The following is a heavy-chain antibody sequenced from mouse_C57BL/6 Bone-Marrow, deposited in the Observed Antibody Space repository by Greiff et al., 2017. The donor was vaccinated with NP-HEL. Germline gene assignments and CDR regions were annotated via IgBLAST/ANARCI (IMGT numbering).Heavy chain of an antibody. J-gene: IGHJ4*01. Sequence: DVKLVESGGGLVQPGGSLSLSCAASGFTFTDYYMSWVRQPPGKALEWLGFIRNKANGYTTEYSASVKGRFTISRDNSQSILYLQMNALRAEDSATYYCARSIYYDYADHPFYAMDYWGQGTSVTVSS. D-gene: IGHD2-4*01. CDR2: IRNKANGYTT. CDR1: GFTFTDYY. V-gene: IGHV7-3*01. CDR3: ARSIYYDYADHPFYAMDY.